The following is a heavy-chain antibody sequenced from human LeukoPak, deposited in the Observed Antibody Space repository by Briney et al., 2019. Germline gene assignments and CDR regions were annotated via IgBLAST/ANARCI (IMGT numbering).Heavy chain of an antibody. D-gene: IGHD2-2*02. J-gene: IGHJ3*02. Sequence: GESLKISCKGSGYSFTNYWIAWGRQGPGKGLGWLGIIYPTDSDARYSPSFKGEFTISVDKSISTAYLQWSSLKASDTAMYYCARHPCTSTTCYSVHAFDIWGEGRMVTVSS. CDR2: IYPTDSDA. CDR1: GYSFTNYW. V-gene: IGHV5-51*01. CDR3: ARHPCTSTTCYSVHAFDI.